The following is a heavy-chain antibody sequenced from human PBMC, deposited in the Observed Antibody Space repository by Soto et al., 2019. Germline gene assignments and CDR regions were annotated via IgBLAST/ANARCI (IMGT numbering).Heavy chain of an antibody. V-gene: IGHV3-23*01. CDR1: GFTFNTYA. Sequence: GGSLRLSCAASGFTFNTYAMSWVRQTPGKGLEWVSSISGSGHNTFYADSVKGWFTISRDNSKNTLYLQMNSLRAEDTAVYYCAARYDYGDLPNWFDPWGQGTLVTVSS. D-gene: IGHD4-17*01. CDR2: ISGSGHNT. J-gene: IGHJ5*02. CDR3: AARYDYGDLPNWFDP.